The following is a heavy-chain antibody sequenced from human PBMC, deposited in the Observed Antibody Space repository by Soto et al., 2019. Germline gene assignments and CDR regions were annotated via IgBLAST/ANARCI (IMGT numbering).Heavy chain of an antibody. CDR3: AIDLAAVQRGFDD. CDR1: GGSISSYF. V-gene: IGHV4-59*01. J-gene: IGHJ4*02. D-gene: IGHD6-13*01. CDR2: VYYTGTT. Sequence: LSEPLSLTCTVSGGSISSYFYIWVRQPPGKGLEWIGSVYYTGTTDYNPSLKSRVTISVDTSKTQFSLNLRSVTAADTPVYYCAIDLAAVQRGFDDWGRGPLVSVAS.